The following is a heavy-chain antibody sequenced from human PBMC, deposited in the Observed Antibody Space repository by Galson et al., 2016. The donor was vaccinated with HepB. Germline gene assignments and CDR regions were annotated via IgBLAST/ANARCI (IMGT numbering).Heavy chain of an antibody. CDR1: GLTFSSCW. J-gene: IGHJ4*02. V-gene: IGHV3-7*01. CDR3: ARDFSYGRYDY. Sequence: SLRLSCAVSGLTFSSCWISWVRQAPGKGLEWLANINPDGSKKYYVDSVKGRFTISRDNAKNSLYLQMNGLRAEDTAVYYCARDFSYGRYDYWGQGNLVIVSS. D-gene: IGHD2-8*01. CDR2: INPDGSKK.